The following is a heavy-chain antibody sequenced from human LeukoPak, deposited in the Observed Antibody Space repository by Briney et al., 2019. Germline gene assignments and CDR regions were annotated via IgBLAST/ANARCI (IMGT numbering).Heavy chain of an antibody. CDR1: GFTFSNYA. J-gene: IGHJ3*01. CDR3: AKDPNGDHVGAFDS. D-gene: IGHD2-21*02. V-gene: IGHV3-23*01. Sequence: GGSLRLTCAASGFTFSNYALVWVRQAPGKGLEWVSSISGSGDGSMYAESVKGRFTISRDNSKNTMYLQMNNLRVEDTAVYYCAKDPNGDHVGAFDSWGQGTLVTVSS. CDR2: ISGSGDGS.